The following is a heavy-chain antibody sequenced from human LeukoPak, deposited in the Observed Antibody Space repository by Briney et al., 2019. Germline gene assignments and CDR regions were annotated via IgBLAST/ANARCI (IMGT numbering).Heavy chain of an antibody. Sequence: GGSLRLSCAAPGFTFSNYLMSWARQAPGKGLEWVAYIQYDRTNEQYAHSVKGRFRISRDNSNNILYLQMNSLRTKDTAVYYCAKDRCSNGIGCYYYYMEVWGKGTTVTISS. CDR1: GFTFSNYL. CDR3: AKDRCSNGIGCYYYYMEV. D-gene: IGHD2-8*01. CDR2: IQYDRTNE. J-gene: IGHJ6*03. V-gene: IGHV3-30*02.